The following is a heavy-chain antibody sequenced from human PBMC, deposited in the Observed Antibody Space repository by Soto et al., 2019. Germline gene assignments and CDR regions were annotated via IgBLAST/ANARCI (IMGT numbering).Heavy chain of an antibody. V-gene: IGHV3-23*01. CDR1: GFTFSSYA. J-gene: IGHJ4*02. Sequence: GGSLRLSCAASGFTFSSYAMSWVRQAPGKGLEWVSAISGSGGSTYYADSVKGRFTISRDNSKNTLYLQMNSLRAEDTAVYYCAKSGGSGSPNTNYFDYWGQGTLVTVSS. D-gene: IGHD3-10*01. CDR3: AKSGGSGSPNTNYFDY. CDR2: ISGSGGST.